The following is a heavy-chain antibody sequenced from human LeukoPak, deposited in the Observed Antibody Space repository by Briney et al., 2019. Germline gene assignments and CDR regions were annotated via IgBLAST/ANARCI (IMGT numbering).Heavy chain of an antibody. V-gene: IGHV4-59*01. CDR1: GGSINSYY. CDR3: ARAYVNNWFDP. CDR2: IYYSGST. J-gene: IGHJ5*02. Sequence: PSETLSLTCTVSGGSINSYYWSWIRQPPGKGLEWIGYIYYSGSTNYNPSLKSRVTISVDTSKNQFSLKLSSVTAADTAVYYCARAYVNNWFDPWGQGTLVTDSS. D-gene: IGHD3-16*01.